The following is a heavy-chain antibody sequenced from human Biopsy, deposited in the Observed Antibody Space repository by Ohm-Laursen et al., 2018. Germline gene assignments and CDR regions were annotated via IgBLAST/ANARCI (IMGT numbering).Heavy chain of an antibody. V-gene: IGHV1-69*13. Sequence: SVKVSCKASGGTFINYAISWVRQAPGQGPEWMGGIIPMFGTASYAQMFQGRVTISADESMSTSYMELSSLTTEDTAIYYCARGPHSGSHSCFDYWGRGTLVTVSS. J-gene: IGHJ4*02. CDR1: GGTFINYA. CDR3: ARGPHSGSHSCFDY. D-gene: IGHD1-26*01. CDR2: IIPMFGTA.